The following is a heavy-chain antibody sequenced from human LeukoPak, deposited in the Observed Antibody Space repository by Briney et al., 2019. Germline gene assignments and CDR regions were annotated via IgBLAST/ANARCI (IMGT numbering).Heavy chain of an antibody. V-gene: IGHV1-69*04. J-gene: IGHJ5*02. Sequence: ASVKVSRKASGGTFSSYAISWVRQAPGQGLEWMGRIIPILGIANYAQKFQGRVTITADKSTSTAYMELSSLRSEDTAVYYCARAPVPNVNWFDPWGQGTLVTVSS. D-gene: IGHD2-8*01. CDR1: GGTFSSYA. CDR2: IIPILGIA. CDR3: ARAPVPNVNWFDP.